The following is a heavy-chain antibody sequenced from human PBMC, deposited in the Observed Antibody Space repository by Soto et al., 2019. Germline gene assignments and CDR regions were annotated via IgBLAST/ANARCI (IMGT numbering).Heavy chain of an antibody. D-gene: IGHD2-2*01. V-gene: IGHV1-3*01. CDR3: ARDSIHCISTSCEGFDY. J-gene: IGHJ4*02. CDR2: INAGNGNT. CDR1: GYTFTSYA. Sequence: ASVKVSCKASGYTFTSYAMHWVRQAPGQRLEWMGWINAGNGNTKYSQKFQGRVTITRDTSASTAYMGLSSLRSEDTAVYYCARDSIHCISTSCEGFDYWGQGTLVTVSS.